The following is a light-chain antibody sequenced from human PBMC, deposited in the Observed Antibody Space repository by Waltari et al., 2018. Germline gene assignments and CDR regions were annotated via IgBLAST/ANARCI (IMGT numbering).Light chain of an antibody. V-gene: IGLV2-23*02. CDR3: SSSATSPTF. Sequence: QPALTQPASMSGSPGQSITLSCTATTSDVGNSILVSWYQQHPGKAPKLIIYDVNRRPSRVSGCVSGSKSGNTASLTISALQAEDDADYYSSSSATSPTFFGRGTKLSVL. CDR2: DVN. CDR1: TSDVGNSIL. J-gene: IGLJ2*01.